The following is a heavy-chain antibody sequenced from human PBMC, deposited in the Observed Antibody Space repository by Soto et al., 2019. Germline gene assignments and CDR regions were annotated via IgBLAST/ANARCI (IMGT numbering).Heavy chain of an antibody. Sequence: EVQLLESGGGLVQPGGSLRLSCAASGFTFSSYAMNWVRQAPGKGLVWVSVISGSGSSTYCADSVKGRFTISRDNSKNTLYLQMNSLRAEDTAVYYCASRSSGWYFDYWGQGTLVTVSS. V-gene: IGHV3-23*01. J-gene: IGHJ4*02. D-gene: IGHD6-19*01. CDR1: GFTFSSYA. CDR3: ASRSSGWYFDY. CDR2: ISGSGSST.